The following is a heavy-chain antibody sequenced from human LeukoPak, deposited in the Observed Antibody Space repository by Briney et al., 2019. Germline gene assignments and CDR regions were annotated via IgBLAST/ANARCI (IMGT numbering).Heavy chain of an antibody. CDR3: ARKSVAATPRDIVYQYYSMDV. CDR1: GYTFTSYA. V-gene: IGHV7-4-1*02. CDR2: INTNTGNP. D-gene: IGHD2-15*01. J-gene: IGHJ6*03. Sequence: ASVKVSCKASGYTFTSYAMNWVRQTPGQGLEWMGWINTNTGNPTYAQGFTGRFVFSLDTSVSTAYLQISSLKAEDTAVYYCARKSVAATPRDIVYQYYSMDVWGKGTTVTVSS.